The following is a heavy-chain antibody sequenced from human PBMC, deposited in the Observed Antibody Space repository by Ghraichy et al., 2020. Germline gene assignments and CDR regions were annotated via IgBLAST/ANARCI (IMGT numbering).Heavy chain of an antibody. D-gene: IGHD3-10*01. Sequence: GESLRLSCAASGFTFSSYAMSWVRQAPGKGLEWVSAISGSGGSTYYADSVKGRFTISRDNSKNTLYLQMNSLRAEDTAVYYCAKEGTGELNPYGMDVWGQGTTVTVSS. V-gene: IGHV3-23*01. CDR1: GFTFSSYA. CDR2: ISGSGGST. CDR3: AKEGTGELNPYGMDV. J-gene: IGHJ6*02.